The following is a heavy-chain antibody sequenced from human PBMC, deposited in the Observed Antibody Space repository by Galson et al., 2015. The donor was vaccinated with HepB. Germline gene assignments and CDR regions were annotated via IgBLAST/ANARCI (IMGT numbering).Heavy chain of an antibody. Sequence: SLRLSCAASGFTFSSYAMHWVRQAPGKGLEWVAVISYDGSNKYYADSVKGRFTISRDNSKNTLYLQMNSLRAEDTAVYYCAREFHCGYSSGRYGPGRAMYFDFWGQGTLVTVSS. J-gene: IGHJ4*02. V-gene: IGHV3-30*04. D-gene: IGHD6-19*01. CDR2: ISYDGSNK. CDR3: AREFHCGYSSGRYGPGRAMYFDF. CDR1: GFTFSSYA.